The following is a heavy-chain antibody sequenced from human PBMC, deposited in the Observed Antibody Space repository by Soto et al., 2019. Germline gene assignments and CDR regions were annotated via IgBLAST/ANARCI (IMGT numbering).Heavy chain of an antibody. Sequence: PGGSLRLSCAASGFTVSSNYMSWVRQAPGKGLEWVSVIYSGGSTYYADSVKGRFTISRDNSKNTLYLQMNSLRAEDTAVYYCARRRLRYYYYYMDVWGKGTTVTVSS. V-gene: IGHV3-53*01. CDR3: ARRRLRYYYYYMDV. CDR1: GFTVSSNY. CDR2: IYSGGST. J-gene: IGHJ6*03. D-gene: IGHD5-12*01.